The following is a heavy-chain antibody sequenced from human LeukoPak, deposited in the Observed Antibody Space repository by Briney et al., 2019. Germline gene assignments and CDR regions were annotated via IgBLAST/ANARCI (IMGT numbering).Heavy chain of an antibody. CDR2: INPNSGGT. CDR1: GYTFTGCY. D-gene: IGHD2-2*01. Sequence: ASVKVSCKASGYTFTGCYMHWVRQAPGQGLEWMGWINPNSGGTNYAQKFQGWVTMTRDTSISTAYMELSRLRSDDTAVYYCARSDRLPAPFDYWGQGTLVTVSS. J-gene: IGHJ4*02. CDR3: ARSDRLPAPFDY. V-gene: IGHV1-2*04.